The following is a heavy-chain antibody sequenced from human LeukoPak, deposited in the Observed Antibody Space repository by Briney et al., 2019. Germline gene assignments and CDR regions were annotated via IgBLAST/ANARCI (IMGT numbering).Heavy chain of an antibody. Sequence: GTLRLSCAASGFTFSSYDMSWVRQAPGKGLEWVSAISATGGTTYYADSVKGRFTISRDNSKNTLYLQMNSLRAEDTAIYYCAKNGDRGAYCSGGSCYPYYYYYIDVWGKGTTVTISS. CDR3: AKNGDRGAYCSGGSCYPYYYYYIDV. J-gene: IGHJ6*03. V-gene: IGHV3-23*01. CDR1: GFTFSSYD. D-gene: IGHD2-15*01. CDR2: ISATGGTT.